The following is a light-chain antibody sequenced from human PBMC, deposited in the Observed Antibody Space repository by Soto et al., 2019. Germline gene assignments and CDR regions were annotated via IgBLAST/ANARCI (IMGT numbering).Light chain of an antibody. CDR3: MQASFWPWT. J-gene: IGKJ1*01. CDR2: KVS. CDR1: QSLVYSDGNAY. Sequence: DAVMTQSPLSLPVTLGQPASISCRSSQSLVYSDGNAYLIWFHQRPGQSPRRLIFKVSNRDSGVPDRFSGSGAGSDFSLKISRIEAEDVGVYYCMQASFWPWTFGQGTKVEI. V-gene: IGKV2-30*01.